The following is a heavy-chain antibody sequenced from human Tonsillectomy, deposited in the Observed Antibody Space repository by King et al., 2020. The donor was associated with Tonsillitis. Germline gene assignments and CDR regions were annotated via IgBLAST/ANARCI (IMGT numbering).Heavy chain of an antibody. Sequence: VQLVESGGGVVQPGKSLRLSCAASGFIFSSYGMHWVRQAPGKGLEWVAVISYDGSNKYYADSVKGRFTISRDNSKNTLSLQMNSLRAEDTAMYYCANLWGVLRFLDGSSYGDVFDIWGQGTMVTVSS. CDR3: ANLWGVLRFLDGSSYGDVFDI. CDR1: GFIFSSYG. J-gene: IGHJ3*02. D-gene: IGHD3-9*01. CDR2: ISYDGSNK. V-gene: IGHV3-30*18.